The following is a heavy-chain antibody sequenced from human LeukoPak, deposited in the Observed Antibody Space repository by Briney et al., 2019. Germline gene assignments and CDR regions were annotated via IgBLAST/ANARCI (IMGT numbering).Heavy chain of an antibody. CDR3: ARKDLEVAGFDY. Sequence: GGSLRLSCAASGFTFSSYAINWVRQAPGKGLEWVSVISGSGGSTYYADSVKGRFTISRDNSKNTLYLQMNSLRAEDTAVYYCARKDLEVAGFDYWGQGTLVTVSS. J-gene: IGHJ4*02. CDR2: ISGSGGST. D-gene: IGHD6-19*01. V-gene: IGHV3-23*01. CDR1: GFTFSSYA.